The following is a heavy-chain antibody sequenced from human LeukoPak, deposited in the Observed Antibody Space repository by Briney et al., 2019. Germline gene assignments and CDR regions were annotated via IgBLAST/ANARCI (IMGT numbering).Heavy chain of an antibody. V-gene: IGHV3-53*05. J-gene: IGHJ4*02. Sequence: PRGSLRLSCAASGFTVSSNYMSWVRQAPGKGLEWVSVIYSGGSTYYADSVKGRFTISRDNSKNTLYLQMNSLRAEDTAVYYCAKDGCSSTSCYALDYWGQGTLVTVSS. CDR2: IYSGGST. D-gene: IGHD2-2*01. CDR3: AKDGCSSTSCYALDY. CDR1: GFTVSSNY.